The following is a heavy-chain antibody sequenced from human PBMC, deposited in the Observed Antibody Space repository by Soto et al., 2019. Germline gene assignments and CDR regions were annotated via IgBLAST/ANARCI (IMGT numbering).Heavy chain of an antibody. V-gene: IGHV3-30*18. Sequence: LRHPCAASEFTCISYVMYWVRQAPGKGLEWVAVISYDGSNKYYADSVKGRFTISRDNSKNTLYLQMNSLRAEDTAVYYCAKDRDCSSTSCYTLGFDPWGQGTLVTVSS. CDR2: ISYDGSNK. CDR1: EFTCISYV. J-gene: IGHJ5*02. D-gene: IGHD2-2*02. CDR3: AKDRDCSSTSCYTLGFDP.